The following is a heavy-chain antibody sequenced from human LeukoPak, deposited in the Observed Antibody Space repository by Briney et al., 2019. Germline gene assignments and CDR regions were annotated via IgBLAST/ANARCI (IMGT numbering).Heavy chain of an antibody. Sequence: GGFLRLSCAASGFTFSNYAMSWVRQAPGKGLEWVSAISGSGKDTSYADSVKGRFTISRDNSKNTLYLQMNSLRAEDTAVYYCAKSVDILTMDVWGQGTTVIVSS. CDR2: ISGSGKDT. V-gene: IGHV3-23*01. CDR3: AKSVDILTMDV. CDR1: GFTFSNYA. D-gene: IGHD3-9*01. J-gene: IGHJ6*02.